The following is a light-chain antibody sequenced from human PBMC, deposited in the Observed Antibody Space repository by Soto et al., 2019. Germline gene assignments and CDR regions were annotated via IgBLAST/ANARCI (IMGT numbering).Light chain of an antibody. CDR1: SSNIGSNT. CDR3: AAWDDSLNAWL. CDR2: TNI. V-gene: IGLV1-44*01. J-gene: IGLJ3*02. Sequence: QSVLIQPPSASGTPGQRVTISCSGSSSNIGSNTVNWYQQLPGTAPKLLIYTNIQRPSGVPDRFSGSKSGTSASLAISGLQSEDEADYYCAAWDDSLNAWLFGGGTKVTVL.